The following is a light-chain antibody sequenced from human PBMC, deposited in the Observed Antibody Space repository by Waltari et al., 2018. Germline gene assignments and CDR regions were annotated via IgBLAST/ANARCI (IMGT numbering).Light chain of an antibody. CDR2: SNK. CDR3: AAWDDSLNAVV. V-gene: IGLV1-44*01. CDR1: SSNIGSNT. J-gene: IGLJ2*01. Sequence: QSVLTQPPSASGTPGQRVTISCSGSSSNIGSNTVNWYQQLPGTAPKLLIYSNKQRPAGVPDRFSGSKSGTSASLAISGLQSEDEAEYYCAAWDDSLNAVVFGGGTKLTVL.